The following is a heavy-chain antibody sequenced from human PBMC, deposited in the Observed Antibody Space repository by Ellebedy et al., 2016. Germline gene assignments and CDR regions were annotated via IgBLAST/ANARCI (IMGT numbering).Heavy chain of an antibody. V-gene: IGHV1-18*04. D-gene: IGHD3-22*01. Sequence: ASVKVSCKASGYTFTSYGISWVRQAPGQGLEWMGWISAYNGNTNYAQKLQGRVTMTTDTSTRTAYMELRSLRYDETAVYYCASGVIGYDSSGYSRAEYFQHWGQGTLVTVSS. J-gene: IGHJ1*01. CDR3: ASGVIGYDSSGYSRAEYFQH. CDR1: GYTFTSYG. CDR2: ISAYNGNT.